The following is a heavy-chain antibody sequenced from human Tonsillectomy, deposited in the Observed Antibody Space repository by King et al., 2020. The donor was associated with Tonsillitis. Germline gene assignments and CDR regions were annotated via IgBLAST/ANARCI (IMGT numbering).Heavy chain of an antibody. CDR3: ARDLYDFWSVYYTFAY. J-gene: IGHJ4*02. CDR2: IWYDGSKK. D-gene: IGHD3-3*01. Sequence: QLVQSGGGVVQPGRSLRLSCAASGFTFSSYGMHWVRPAPGKGLEWVAVIWYDGSKKFYADSVKGRFTISRDNSKNTLSLEMKSLRAEDTAVYYCARDLYDFWSVYYTFAYWGQGTLVTVSS. V-gene: IGHV3-33*08. CDR1: GFTFSSYG.